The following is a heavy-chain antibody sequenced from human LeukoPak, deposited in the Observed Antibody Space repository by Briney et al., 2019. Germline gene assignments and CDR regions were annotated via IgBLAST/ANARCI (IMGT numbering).Heavy chain of an antibody. J-gene: IGHJ5*02. CDR2: INPNSGGT. CDR1: GYTFTGYY. V-gene: IGHV1-2*02. Sequence: GASVKVSCKASGYTFTGYYMHWVRQAPGQGLEWMGWINPNSGGTNYAQQFQGRVTMTTDTSTSTAYMELRSLRSGDTAVYYCAKDEAGQLVGWFDPWGQGTLVTVSS. CDR3: AKDEAGQLVGWFDP. D-gene: IGHD6-6*01.